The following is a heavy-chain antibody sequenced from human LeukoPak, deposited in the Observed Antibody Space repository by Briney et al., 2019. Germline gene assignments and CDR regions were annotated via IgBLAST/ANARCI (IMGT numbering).Heavy chain of an antibody. CDR3: ARGDSSSWHGESEGDY. Sequence: ASVKVSCKASGYTFTSYGISWVRQAPGQGLEWMGWISAYNGNTNYAQKLQGRVTMTTDTSTSTAYMELRSLRSDDTAVYYCARGDSSSWHGESEGDYWGQGTLVTVSS. CDR1: GYTFTSYG. J-gene: IGHJ4*02. V-gene: IGHV1-18*01. CDR2: ISAYNGNT. D-gene: IGHD6-13*01.